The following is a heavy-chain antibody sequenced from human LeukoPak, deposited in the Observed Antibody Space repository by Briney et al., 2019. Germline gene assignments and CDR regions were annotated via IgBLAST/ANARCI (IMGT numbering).Heavy chain of an antibody. D-gene: IGHD4-23*01. CDR3: ATFSYGGNAGGSVGY. J-gene: IGHJ4*02. CDR2: IYRGGNT. Sequence: PGGSLRLSCAASGLTVSSNYMTWVRQAPGKGLEWVSVIYRGGNTYYADPLKGRFTISIDTSKNTVYLQMNSLRAEDTAVYYCATFSYGGNAGGSVGYWGQGTLVTVSS. V-gene: IGHV3-53*01. CDR1: GLTVSSNY.